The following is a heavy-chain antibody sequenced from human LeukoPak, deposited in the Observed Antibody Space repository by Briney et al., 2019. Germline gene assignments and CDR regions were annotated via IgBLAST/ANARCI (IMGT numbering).Heavy chain of an antibody. CDR1: GFTFSSYS. J-gene: IGHJ6*03. D-gene: IGHD6-19*01. CDR2: TSSTSLYI. CDR3: ARDSSGWYFYYYYMDV. V-gene: IGHV3-21*01. Sequence: GGSLRLSCAASGFTFSSYSMNWVRQAPGKGLEWVSYTSSTSLYIYYPDSVKGRFTISRDNAKNSLYLQMNSLRAEDTAVYYCARDSSGWYFYYYYMDVWGKGTTVTVSS.